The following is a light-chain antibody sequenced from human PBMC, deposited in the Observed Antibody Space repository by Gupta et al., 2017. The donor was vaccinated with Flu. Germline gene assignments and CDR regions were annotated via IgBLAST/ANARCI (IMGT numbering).Light chain of an antibody. CDR2: YES. J-gene: IGLJ3*02. V-gene: IGLV3-21*02. Sequence: SYVLTQPPSVSVLPGQTAKIPSGGNNIGKLVVHWYQQGPGQATMRVLEYESDRPSGIADRLSGCNSGNTATPKISRVEDGDEADDYWHLSGSHSDHGVFGGGTKLTVL. CDR3: HLSGSHSDHGV. CDR1: NIGKLV.